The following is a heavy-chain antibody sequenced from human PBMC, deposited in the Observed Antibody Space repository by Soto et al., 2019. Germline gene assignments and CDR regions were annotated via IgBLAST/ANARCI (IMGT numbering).Heavy chain of an antibody. D-gene: IGHD6-6*01. CDR2: IIPIFGTA. Sequence: QVQLVQSVAEVKKPGSSVRVSGRASGGTFSSYAISWVRQAPGQGLEWMGGIIPIFGTANYAQKFQGRVTITADESTSTAYMELSSVRSEDTAVYYYARGGEYRSSPHGSGAFDYWGQGTLVTVSS. CDR3: ARGGEYRSSPHGSGAFDY. J-gene: IGHJ4*02. V-gene: IGHV1-69*01. CDR1: GGTFSSYA.